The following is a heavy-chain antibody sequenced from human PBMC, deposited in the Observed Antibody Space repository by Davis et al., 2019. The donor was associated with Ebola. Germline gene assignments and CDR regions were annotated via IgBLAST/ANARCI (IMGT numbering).Heavy chain of an antibody. V-gene: IGHV3-7*01. CDR2: IKQDGSEK. J-gene: IGHJ4*02. Sequence: GSLKISCAASGFTFSSYWMSWVRQAPGKGLEWVANIKQDGSEKYYVDSVKGRFTISRDNAKNSLYLQMNSLRAEDTAVYYCARKNTVTYAHDYWGQGTLVTVSS. D-gene: IGHD4-11*01. CDR3: ARKNTVTYAHDY. CDR1: GFTFSSYW.